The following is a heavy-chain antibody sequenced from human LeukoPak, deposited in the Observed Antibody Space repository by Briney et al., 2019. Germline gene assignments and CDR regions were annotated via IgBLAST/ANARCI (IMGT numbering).Heavy chain of an antibody. J-gene: IGHJ4*02. D-gene: IGHD1-26*01. CDR1: GGSISSYY. V-gene: IGHV4-59*08. CDR3: ATYSGNYNNFEY. CDR2: IYYIGST. Sequence: PSETQYLTCSFSGGSISSYYWSWIRQPPGKGLEWIGYIYYIGSTSYNPSLKSRVTISVDTSKNQFSLKLTSVTAADTAVYYCATYSGNYNNFEYWGQGTLVTVSS.